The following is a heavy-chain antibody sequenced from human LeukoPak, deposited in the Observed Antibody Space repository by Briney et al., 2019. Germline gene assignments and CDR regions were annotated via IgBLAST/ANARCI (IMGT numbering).Heavy chain of an antibody. D-gene: IGHD4-17*01. CDR3: ARVADYGDYGWFDP. J-gene: IGHJ5*02. Sequence: GASVKVSCKASGYTFNTYGINWVRQAPGQGLEWMGWISAYNRNTNYAQKFQGRVTMTTDTSTSTAYMELRSLRSDDTAVYYCARVADYGDYGWFDPWGQGTLVTVSS. CDR2: ISAYNRNT. CDR1: GYTFNTYG. V-gene: IGHV1-18*01.